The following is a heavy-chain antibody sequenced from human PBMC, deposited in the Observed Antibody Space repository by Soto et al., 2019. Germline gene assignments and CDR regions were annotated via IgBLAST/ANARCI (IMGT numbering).Heavy chain of an antibody. J-gene: IGHJ2*01. CDR2: ISGSGGST. V-gene: IGHV3-23*01. Sequence: EVQLLESGGGLVQPGGSLRLSCAASGFTFSSYAMSWVRQAPGKGLEWVSAISGSGGSTYYADSVKGRFTISRDNSKNTLYLKMNSLRAEDTAVYYGAKGYYCSGGSCYVWYFDLWGRGTLVSVSS. D-gene: IGHD2-15*01. CDR3: AKGYYCSGGSCYVWYFDL. CDR1: GFTFSSYA.